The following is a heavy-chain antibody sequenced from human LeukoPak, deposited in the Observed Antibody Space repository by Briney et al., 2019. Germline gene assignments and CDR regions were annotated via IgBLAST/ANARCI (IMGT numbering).Heavy chain of an antibody. J-gene: IGHJ5*02. V-gene: IGHV4-34*01. Sequence: PSETLSLTRAVYGGSFSGYYWSWIRQPPGKGLEWIGEINHSGSTNYNPSLKSRVTISVDTSKNQFSLKLSSVTAADTAVYYCSMYSSGWSRPGNWFDPWGQGTLVTVSS. CDR1: GGSFSGYY. D-gene: IGHD6-19*01. CDR3: SMYSSGWSRPGNWFDP. CDR2: INHSGST.